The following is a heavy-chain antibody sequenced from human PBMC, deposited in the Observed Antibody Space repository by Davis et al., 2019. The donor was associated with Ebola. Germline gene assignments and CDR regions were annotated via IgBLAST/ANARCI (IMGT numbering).Heavy chain of an antibody. Sequence: SQTLSLTCAISGDSVSSNSGAWNWIRQSPTRGLEWLGRTYYRSKWYTDYEVSVKSRLTINPDTSKNQFSLQVKSVTPEDTAVYYCAREASDPGDYYFYGMDVWGQGTTVIVSS. D-gene: IGHD2-8*02. CDR3: AREASDPGDYYFYGMDV. V-gene: IGHV6-1*01. CDR1: GDSVSSNSGA. CDR2: TYYRSKWYT. J-gene: IGHJ6*02.